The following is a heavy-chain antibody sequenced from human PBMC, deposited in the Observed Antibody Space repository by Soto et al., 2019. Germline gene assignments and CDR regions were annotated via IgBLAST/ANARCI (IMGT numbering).Heavy chain of an antibody. Sequence: QVQLQESGPGLVKPSGTLSLTCAVSGGAISSSNLWSWVRQPPGQGLEWIGEIYHSGSTNYNPSLKSRVTISVDKSKNQVSLKLSSVTAADTAVYYCAREGGDSSGYYYWYFDLWGRGTLVTVSS. V-gene: IGHV4-4*02. CDR2: IYHSGST. CDR3: AREGGDSSGYYYWYFDL. J-gene: IGHJ2*01. D-gene: IGHD3-22*01. CDR1: GGAISSSNL.